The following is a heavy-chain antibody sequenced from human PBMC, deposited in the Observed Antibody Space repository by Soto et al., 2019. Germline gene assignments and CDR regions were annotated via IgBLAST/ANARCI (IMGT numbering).Heavy chain of an antibody. CDR2: IYYSGST. CDR1: GGSISRGDYY. D-gene: IGHD1-7*01. Sequence: SETLSLTCTVSGGSISRGDYYWSLIRQPPGKRLEWIGYIYYSGSTYYNPSLKSRVTISVDTSKNQFSLKLSSVTAEDTAVYYCATQSITGTKGSFDYWGQGTLVTVSS. CDR3: ATQSITGTKGSFDY. V-gene: IGHV4-30-4*01. J-gene: IGHJ4*02.